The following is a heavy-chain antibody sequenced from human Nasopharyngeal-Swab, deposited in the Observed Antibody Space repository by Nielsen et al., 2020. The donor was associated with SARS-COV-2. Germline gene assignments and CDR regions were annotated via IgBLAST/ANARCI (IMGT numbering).Heavy chain of an antibody. CDR2: INNDGSST. CDR3: ARGLRSGGVVTPLEH. V-gene: IGHV3-74*01. J-gene: IGHJ1*01. Sequence: GVLKISCAASGFTFSSYWMHWVRQAPGTGLVWVSRINNDGSSTNHADSVKGRFTISRDNAKNTLYLQMNSLRAEDTAVYYCARGLRSGGVVTPLEHWGQGSLVSVSS. D-gene: IGHD4-23*01. CDR1: GFTFSSYW.